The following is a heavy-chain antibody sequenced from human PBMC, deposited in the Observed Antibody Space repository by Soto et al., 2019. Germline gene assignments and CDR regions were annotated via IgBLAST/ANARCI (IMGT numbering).Heavy chain of an antibody. CDR2: ISSSGSTI. D-gene: IGHD6-13*01. V-gene: IGHV3-48*03. CDR1: GFTFSSYE. CDR3: ARDRGSSWEWAFDI. J-gene: IGHJ3*02. Sequence: EVQLVESGGGLVQPGGSLRLSCAASGFTFSSYEMKWVRQAPGKGLEWVSYISSSGSTIYYADSVKGRFTISRDNAKNSLYLQMNSLRAEDTAVYYCARDRGSSWEWAFDIWGQGTMVTVSS.